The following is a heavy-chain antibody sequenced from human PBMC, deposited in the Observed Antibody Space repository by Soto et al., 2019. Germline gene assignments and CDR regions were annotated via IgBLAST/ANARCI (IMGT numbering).Heavy chain of an antibody. CDR1: GFTFSSYP. D-gene: IGHD2-15*01. CDR2: IGAGADTT. CDR3: AKYVTPCSGGSCYRNFDY. V-gene: IGHV3-23*01. J-gene: IGHJ4*02. Sequence: EVQLLGSGGGLVQPGGSLRLSYAASGFTFSSYPMSWVRQAPGKGLEWVSAIGAGADTTYYADSVKGRFTISRDNYKNTLYLQMNSLRADDTAVYYCAKYVTPCSGGSCYRNFDYWGQGTLVTVSS.